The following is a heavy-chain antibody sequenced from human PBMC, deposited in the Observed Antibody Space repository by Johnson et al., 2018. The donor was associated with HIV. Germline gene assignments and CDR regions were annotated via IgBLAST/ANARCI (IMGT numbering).Heavy chain of an antibody. CDR3: ARDNMLGELHGFDI. CDR1: GFTFSSYA. J-gene: IGHJ3*02. CDR2: ISYDGSNK. Sequence: QVQLVESGGGVIQPGRSLRVSCAASGFTFSSYAMHWVRQAPGKGLEWVAVISYDGSNKYYADSVKGRFTISRDNSKNTLYLQMNNLGAEETAVYYCARDNMLGELHGFDIWGQGTMVTVSA. D-gene: IGHD3-10*02. V-gene: IGHV3-30*14.